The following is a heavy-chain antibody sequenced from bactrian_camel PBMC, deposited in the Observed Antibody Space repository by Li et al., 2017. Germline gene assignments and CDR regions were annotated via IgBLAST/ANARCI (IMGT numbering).Heavy chain of an antibody. D-gene: IGHD4*01. CDR2: IDSHGGT. Sequence: QLVESGGGSVQAGGSLRLSCTVSGINYRTYCLGWFRQAPGKEREGVAAIDSHGGTAYADSATGRFTISQDNAKVTFYLQMNSLKPEDTAMYYCGAEGFIGSMCVATMNPDEYTYWGQGTQVTVS. J-gene: IGHJ4*01. V-gene: IGHV3S53*01. CDR1: GINYRTYC. CDR3: GAEGFIGSMCVATMNPDEYTY.